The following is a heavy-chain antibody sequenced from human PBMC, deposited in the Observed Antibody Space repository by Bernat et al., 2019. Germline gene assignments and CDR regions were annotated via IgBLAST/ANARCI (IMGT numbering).Heavy chain of an antibody. CDR1: GFTFSSYG. D-gene: IGHD3-3*01. J-gene: IGHJ3*02. Sequence: QVQLVESGGGVVQPGRSLRLSCAASGFTFSSYGMHWVRQAPGKGLEWVAVIWYDGSNKYYADSMKGRFTISRDNSKNTLYLQMNSLRAEDTAVYYCARERTYYDFWSGYYTGLAAFDIWGQGTMVTVSS. V-gene: IGHV3-33*01. CDR2: IWYDGSNK. CDR3: ARERTYYDFWSGYYTGLAAFDI.